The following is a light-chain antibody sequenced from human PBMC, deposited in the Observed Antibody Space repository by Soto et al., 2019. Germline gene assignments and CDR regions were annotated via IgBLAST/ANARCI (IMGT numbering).Light chain of an antibody. CDR3: QQLNSYEIT. J-gene: IGKJ5*01. V-gene: IGKV1-9*01. CDR1: QGISSY. CDR2: AAS. Sequence: IQLTQSPSSLSASVGDRVTITCRASQGISSYLAWYQQKPGKAPKLLIYAASTFQSGVPSRFSGSGSGTDFTLTISSLQPEDFATYYCQQLNSYEITFGQGTRLEIK.